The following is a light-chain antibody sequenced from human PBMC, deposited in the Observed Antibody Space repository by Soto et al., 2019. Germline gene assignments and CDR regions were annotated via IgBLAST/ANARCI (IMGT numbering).Light chain of an antibody. J-gene: IGKJ1*01. CDR3: QQYGYSRT. Sequence: EIVMTQSPATLSVSPGERATLSCRASQSVSSNLAWYQQKPGQAPRLLICGSSSRATDIPDRFSGSGSGTDFTLTISTLEPEDFAIYYCQQYGYSRTFGQGTKVDIK. CDR2: GSS. V-gene: IGKV3D-15*01. CDR1: QSVSSN.